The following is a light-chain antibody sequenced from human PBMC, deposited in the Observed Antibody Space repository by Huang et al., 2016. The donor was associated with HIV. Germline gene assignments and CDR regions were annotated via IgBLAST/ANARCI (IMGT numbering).Light chain of an antibody. CDR1: QSVATN. Sequence: EIIMTQSPATLSLSPGEGASLSCRANQSVATNLAWYLHRPGQSPGILIFGASTRASGVPGRCSGSGAGTQFTLTVSGLQSEDFAVYYCRQYHNWPYTFGQGTKLEI. J-gene: IGKJ2*01. CDR2: GAS. V-gene: IGKV3-15*01. CDR3: RQYHNWPYT.